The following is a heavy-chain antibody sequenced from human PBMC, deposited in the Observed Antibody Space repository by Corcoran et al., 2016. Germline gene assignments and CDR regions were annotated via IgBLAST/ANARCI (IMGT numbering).Heavy chain of an antibody. CDR1: GGSFSDHS. CDR2: MSHRGST. CDR3: ARHRKSGWYFDL. D-gene: IGHD3-10*01. V-gene: IGHV4-34*01. J-gene: IGHJ2*01. Sequence: QQQQWGAGLLKPSETMSLTCAVYGGSFSDHSWSWIRQPPGQGLEWIGEMSHRGSTTYNPSLKSRITISVDTSKSQCSLRLSSVSAADTAVYYCARHRKSGWYFDLWGRGTLVTVSS.